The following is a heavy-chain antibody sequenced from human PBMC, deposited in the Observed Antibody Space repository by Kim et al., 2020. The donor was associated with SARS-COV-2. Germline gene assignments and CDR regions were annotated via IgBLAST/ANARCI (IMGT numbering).Heavy chain of an antibody. D-gene: IGHD6-13*01. CDR3: VRVAVGASSWYYFDS. V-gene: IGHV3-11*05. CDR1: GINFSYYY. Sequence: GGSLRLSCAASGINFSYYYMSWIRQAPGKGLEWVSYISSSGSYTKYADSLKGRFTISRDNAENSLDLEMNSLRPEDTAVYYCVRVAVGASSWYYFDSWG. J-gene: IGHJ4*01. CDR2: ISSSGSYT.